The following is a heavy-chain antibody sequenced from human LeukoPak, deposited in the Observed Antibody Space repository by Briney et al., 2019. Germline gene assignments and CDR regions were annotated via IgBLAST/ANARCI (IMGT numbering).Heavy chain of an antibody. CDR1: GGSISSYF. CDR3: AREYYDSGTIDK. Sequence: SETLSLTCTVSGGSISSYFWSWVRQPPGKGLEWIGYIYYGGITNYNPSLKSRVTISVDTSKNQFSLKLSSVTAADTAVYYCAREYYDSGTIDKGGQGTLVPVS. V-gene: IGHV4-59*01. D-gene: IGHD3-10*01. CDR2: IYYGGIT. J-gene: IGHJ4*02.